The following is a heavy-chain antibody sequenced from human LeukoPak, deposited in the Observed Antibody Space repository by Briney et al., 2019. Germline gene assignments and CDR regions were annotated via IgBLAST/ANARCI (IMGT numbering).Heavy chain of an antibody. V-gene: IGHV4-61*01. D-gene: IGHD3-10*01. CDR2: IYNSGRT. CDR3: ARDKGGSAQYGMDV. Sequence: SETLSLTCTVSGGSNSSSSYFWDWIRQPPGRGLEWICYIYNSGRTVYNPSLNSRVTISVDTSTNQFSLKLTFVTAADTAVYYCARDKGGSAQYGMDVWGQGTTVTVSS. CDR1: GGSNSSSSYF. J-gene: IGHJ6*02.